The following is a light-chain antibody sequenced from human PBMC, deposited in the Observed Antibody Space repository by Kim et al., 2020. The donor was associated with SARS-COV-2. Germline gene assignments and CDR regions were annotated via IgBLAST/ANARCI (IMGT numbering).Light chain of an antibody. CDR3: HVWDSSTGV. V-gene: IGLV3-9*01. CDR2: RDS. J-gene: IGLJ1*01. CDR1: NIGSKN. Sequence: SVALGQTARITCGGKNIGSKNVHWYQQKPGQAPVVVIYRDSNRPSGIPERFSGSNSGNTATLTISSAQAGDEADYYCHVWDSSTGVFGTGTKVTVL.